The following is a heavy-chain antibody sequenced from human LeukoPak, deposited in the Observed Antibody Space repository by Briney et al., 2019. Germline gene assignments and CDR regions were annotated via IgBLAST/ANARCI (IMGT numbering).Heavy chain of an antibody. V-gene: IGHV4-59*01. J-gene: IGHJ6*03. CDR1: GGSINSYY. CDR3: ARVERGSSWHYYYYYYMDV. Sequence: SETLSLTCTVSGGSINSYYWSWIRQPPGKGLEWIGYIYYSGTTNYNPSLKSRVTISVDKSKNQLSLKLSSLTAADTAVYYCARVERGSSWHYYYYYYMDVWGKGTTVTISS. CDR2: IYYSGTT. D-gene: IGHD6-13*01.